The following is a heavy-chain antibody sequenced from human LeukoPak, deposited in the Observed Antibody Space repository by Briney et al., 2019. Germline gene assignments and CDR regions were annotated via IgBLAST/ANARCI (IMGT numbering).Heavy chain of an antibody. CDR1: GYTFTNFG. CDR2: VNPNNGDA. D-gene: IGHD7-27*01. Sequence: ASVKVSCKASGYTFTNFGISWIRQAPGQGLEWMGWVNPNNGDAGFSQKFQGRVTLTSNTSLTTAYMELTSLTSEDTAVYYCARGLGTYWGKDFLNWFDPWGQGTLVTVSS. CDR3: ARGLGTYWGKDFLNWFDP. V-gene: IGHV1-8*02. J-gene: IGHJ5*02.